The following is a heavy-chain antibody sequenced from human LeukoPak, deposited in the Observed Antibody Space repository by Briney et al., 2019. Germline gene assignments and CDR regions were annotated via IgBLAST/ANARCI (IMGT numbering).Heavy chain of an antibody. CDR3: ASRQGSDAGTGDH. CDR2: ISSSSSYI. D-gene: IGHD6-13*01. J-gene: IGHJ4*02. Sequence: PRGSPCPSRAVSGFASCSLMMNWVRQAPGKGLEWVSSISSSSSYIYYADSVKGRFTISRDNAKNSLYLQMNSLRAEDTAVYYCASRQGSDAGTGDHWGREPLVTVSS. V-gene: IGHV3-21*01. CDR1: GFASCSLM.